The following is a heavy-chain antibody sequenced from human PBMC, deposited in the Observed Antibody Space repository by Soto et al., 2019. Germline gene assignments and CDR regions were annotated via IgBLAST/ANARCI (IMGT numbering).Heavy chain of an antibody. CDR3: ARSTGYCSGGSCSTDYYYYYGRDV. Sequence: GESLKISCKGSGYSFTSYWIGWVRQMPGKGLEWMGIIYPGDSDTRYSPSFQGQVTISADKSISTAYLQWSSLKASDTAMYYCARSTGYCSGGSCSTDYYYYYGRDVWGQGTTVTVSS. CDR1: GYSFTSYW. CDR2: IYPGDSDT. V-gene: IGHV5-51*01. J-gene: IGHJ6*02. D-gene: IGHD2-15*01.